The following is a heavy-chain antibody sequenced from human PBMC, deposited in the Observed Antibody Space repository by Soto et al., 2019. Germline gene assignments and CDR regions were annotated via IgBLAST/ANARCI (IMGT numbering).Heavy chain of an antibody. CDR1: GYAFTTYG. V-gene: IGHV1-18*01. CDR2: ISAHNGNT. Sequence: QVHLVQSGAEVKKPGASVKVSCKGSGYAFTTYGITWVRQAPGQGLEWRGWISAHNGNTNYAQKLQGRVTVTTDTSTSTAYLELRSLRSDDTAVYYCARGRYGDYWGQGALVTVSS. J-gene: IGHJ4*02. CDR3: ARGRYGDY. D-gene: IGHD1-1*01.